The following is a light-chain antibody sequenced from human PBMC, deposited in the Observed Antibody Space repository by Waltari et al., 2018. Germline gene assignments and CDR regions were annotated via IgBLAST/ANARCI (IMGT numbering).Light chain of an antibody. J-gene: IGKJ2*01. Sequence: DIVMPQSPDSLAVSLGERATIPCQSCQSVVSSYNNKNYIGWYQQRPGQPPGLLIYLASSRESGVPDRFSGSESGTDFTLTISSLQAEDVALYYCQQYYSTPYTFGQGTKLEIK. CDR3: QQYYSTPYT. CDR1: QSVVSSYNNKNY. V-gene: IGKV4-1*01. CDR2: LAS.